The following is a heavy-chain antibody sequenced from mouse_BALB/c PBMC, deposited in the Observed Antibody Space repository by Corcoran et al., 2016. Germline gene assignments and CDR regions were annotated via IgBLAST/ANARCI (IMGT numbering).Heavy chain of an antibody. CDR1: GNTFKNYG. CDR2: INTYTGEP. CDR3: AREPYAMHY. J-gene: IGHJ4*01. Sequence: QIQLVQSGPELKKPGETVKISCKASGNTFKNYGMNWVKQAPGKGLKWMGWINTYTGEPTYADDFKGRVAFSLETSASSAYLQINNLKNEDTATYFCAREPYAMHYWGQGPSVTVSS. V-gene: IGHV9-3-1*01.